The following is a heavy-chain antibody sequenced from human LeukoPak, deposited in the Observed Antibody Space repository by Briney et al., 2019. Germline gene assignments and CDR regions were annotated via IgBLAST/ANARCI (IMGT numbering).Heavy chain of an antibody. Sequence: GGSLRLSCVGSGFTFSSYHMNWVRQAPGKGLEWVSYISSSSTIYYADSVKGRFTISRDNAKNSPYLQTNSLRAEDTAVYYCARAQYYSDSTGYYYLHYWGQGTLVTVSS. V-gene: IGHV3-48*01. CDR1: GFTFSSYH. J-gene: IGHJ4*02. CDR2: ISSSSTI. D-gene: IGHD3-22*01. CDR3: ARAQYYSDSTGYYYLHY.